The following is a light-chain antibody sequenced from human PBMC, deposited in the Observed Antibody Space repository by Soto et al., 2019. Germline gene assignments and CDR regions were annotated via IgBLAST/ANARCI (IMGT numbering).Light chain of an antibody. CDR1: QRVSSY. J-gene: IGKJ4*01. V-gene: IGKV3-11*01. Sequence: EIVLTHSPGTLSFSPVERATLSCRASQRVSSYLAWYQQRPGQAPRLLIYDGSSRATGIPARFSGSGFGTDFTLTIASLEPEDFAVYYRQQRSNWPLTFGGGTKVDI. CDR3: QQRSNWPLT. CDR2: DGS.